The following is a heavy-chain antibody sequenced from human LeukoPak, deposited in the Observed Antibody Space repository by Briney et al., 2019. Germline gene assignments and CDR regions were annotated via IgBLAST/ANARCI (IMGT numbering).Heavy chain of an antibody. V-gene: IGHV1-46*01. CDR3: ARDLRRNNWFDP. J-gene: IGHJ5*02. Sequence: ASVKVSCKASGYTFTSYAISWVRQAPGQGLEWMGIINPSGGSTSYAQKFQGRVTMTRDTSTSTVYMELSSLRSEDTAVYYCARDLRRNNWFDPWGQGTLVTVSS. CDR2: INPSGGST. CDR1: GYTFTSYA.